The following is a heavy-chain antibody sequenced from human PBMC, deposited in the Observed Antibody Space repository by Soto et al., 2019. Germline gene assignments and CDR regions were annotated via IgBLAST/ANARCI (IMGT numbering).Heavy chain of an antibody. CDR2: ISSIGST. V-gene: IGHV4-30-4*01. CDR1: GGSFSSGDYF. J-gene: IGHJ6*02. CDR3: ARGLVIRPYYYHGMDV. Sequence: QVQLQESGPGLVKPSQTLSLTCTVSGGSFSSGDYFWSWIRQSPGKGLEWIGYISSIGSTYYNPSLKSRVSVSRDTSKNQFSLKLSSVTTTDTAVYYCARGLVIRPYYYHGMDVWGQGTTVTVSS. D-gene: IGHD3-9*01.